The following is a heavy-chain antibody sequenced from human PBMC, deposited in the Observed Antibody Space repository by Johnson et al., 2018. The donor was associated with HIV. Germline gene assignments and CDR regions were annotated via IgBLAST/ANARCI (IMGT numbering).Heavy chain of an antibody. CDR3: ATFDAFDI. Sequence: QVQLVESGGGLVQPGRSLRLSCAASGFTFSSYAMHWVRQAPGKGLEWVAVISYDGSNKYYADSVKGRFTISRDNSKNTLYLQMNSLRAEDTAVYYCATFDAFDIWGQGTMVTVSS. CDR2: ISYDGSNK. V-gene: IGHV3-30*04. CDR1: GFTFSSYA. J-gene: IGHJ3*02.